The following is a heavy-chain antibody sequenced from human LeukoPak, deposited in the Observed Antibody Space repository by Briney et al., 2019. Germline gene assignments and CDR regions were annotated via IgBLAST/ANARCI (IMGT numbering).Heavy chain of an antibody. Sequence: PGGSLRLFCAASGFTFDDYAMHWVRQAPGKGLEWVSGISWNSGSIGYADSVKGRFTISRDNAKNSLYLQMNSLRAEDMALYYCAKGQGYSSGWYYFDYWGQGTLVTVSS. V-gene: IGHV3-9*03. D-gene: IGHD6-19*01. J-gene: IGHJ4*02. CDR2: ISWNSGSI. CDR3: AKGQGYSSGWYYFDY. CDR1: GFTFDDYA.